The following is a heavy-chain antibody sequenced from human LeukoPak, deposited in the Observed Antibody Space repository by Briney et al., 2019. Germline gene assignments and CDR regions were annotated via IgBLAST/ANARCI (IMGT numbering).Heavy chain of an antibody. CDR3: ARDRIYGSGSDHFDY. D-gene: IGHD3-10*01. Sequence: SETLSLTCTVSGYSISSGYYWGWIRQPPGKGLEWIGSIYHSGRTYYNPSLKSRVTISVDTSKNQFSLKLSSVTAADTAVYYCARDRIYGSGSDHFDYWGQGTLVTVSS. CDR1: GYSISSGYY. V-gene: IGHV4-38-2*02. J-gene: IGHJ4*02. CDR2: IYHSGRT.